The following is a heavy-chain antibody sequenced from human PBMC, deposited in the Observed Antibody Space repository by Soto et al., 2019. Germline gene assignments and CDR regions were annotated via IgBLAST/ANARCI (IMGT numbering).Heavy chain of an antibody. CDR1: GFTFSSYW. V-gene: IGHV3-7*03. CDR3: ARDGYSYGYGFDY. CDR2: IKQDGSEK. Sequence: GALRLSCAASGFTFSSYWMSWVRQAPGKGLEWVANIKQDGSEKYYVDSVKGRFTISRDNAKNSLYLQMNSLRAEDTAVYYCARDGYSYGYGFDYWAQGTLATVSS. J-gene: IGHJ4*02. D-gene: IGHD5-18*01.